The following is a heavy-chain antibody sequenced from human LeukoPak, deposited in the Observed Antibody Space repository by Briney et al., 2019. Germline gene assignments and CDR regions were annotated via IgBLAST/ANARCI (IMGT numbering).Heavy chain of an antibody. V-gene: IGHV1-69*04. J-gene: IGHJ3*02. CDR3: ARDKTQIVGAHDAFDI. CDR1: GGTFSSYA. D-gene: IGHD1-26*01. Sequence: SVKVSCKASGGTFSSYAISWVRQAPGQGLEWMGRIIPILGITNYAQKFQGRVTITADKSTNTAYMELSSLRSGDTAVYYCARDKTQIVGAHDAFDIWGQGTMVTVSS. CDR2: IIPILGIT.